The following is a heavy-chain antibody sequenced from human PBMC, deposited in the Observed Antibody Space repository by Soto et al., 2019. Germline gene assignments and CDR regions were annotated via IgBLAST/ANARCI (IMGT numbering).Heavy chain of an antibody. J-gene: IGHJ4*02. V-gene: IGHV1-18*01. D-gene: IGHD1-26*01. Sequence: QVQLVQSGAEVKKPGASVKVSCKASGYTFSSYGISWVRQAPGQGLEWMGWINPNNGNTNYAQKVQGRVTMTTDTPTSPACRGVRSLRSDDTAMYYCARGGPGAPFDYWGQGIPVTVPS. CDR3: ARGGPGAPFDY. CDR2: INPNNGNT. CDR1: GYTFSSYG.